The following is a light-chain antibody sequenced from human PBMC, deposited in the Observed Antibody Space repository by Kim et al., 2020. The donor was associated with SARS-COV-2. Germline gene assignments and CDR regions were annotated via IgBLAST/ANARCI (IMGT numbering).Light chain of an antibody. Sequence: WSPGERATLSCRASQSVGDFLGWYQQKPGQTPSLLIFDASNRATGSPARFSGSGSGTDFALTITNREPDDFAVYYCQQRYSWPLTFGGGTKVDIK. CDR3: QQRYSWPLT. CDR2: DAS. CDR1: QSVGDF. V-gene: IGKV3-11*01. J-gene: IGKJ4*01.